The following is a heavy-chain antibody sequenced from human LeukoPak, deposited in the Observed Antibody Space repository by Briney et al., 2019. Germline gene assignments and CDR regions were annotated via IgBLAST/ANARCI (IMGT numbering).Heavy chain of an antibody. CDR1: GFTVSSNY. Sequence: PGGSLRLSCAASGFTVSSNYMSWVRQAPGKGLEWVSVIYSGGSTYYPDSVKGRFTISRDNSKNTLYLQMNSLRAEDTAVYYCARGYCTNGVCYDYWGQGTLVTVSS. CDR3: ARGYCTNGVCYDY. V-gene: IGHV3-53*01. CDR2: IYSGGST. J-gene: IGHJ4*02. D-gene: IGHD2-8*01.